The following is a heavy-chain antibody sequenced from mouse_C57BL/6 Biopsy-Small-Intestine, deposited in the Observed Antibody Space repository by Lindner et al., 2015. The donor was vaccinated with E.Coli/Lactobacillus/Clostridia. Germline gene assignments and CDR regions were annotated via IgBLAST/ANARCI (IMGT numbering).Heavy chain of an antibody. CDR3: APIYYGNYVDY. CDR2: IDPENGDT. Sequence: VQLQESGAELVRPGASVKLSCTASGFNIKDDYMHWVKQRPEQGLEWIGWIDPENGDTEYASKFQGKATITADTSSNTAYLQLSSLTSEDSAVYLCAPIYYGNYVDYWGQGTTLTVSS. J-gene: IGHJ2*01. D-gene: IGHD2-1*01. V-gene: IGHV14-4*01. CDR1: GFNIKDDY.